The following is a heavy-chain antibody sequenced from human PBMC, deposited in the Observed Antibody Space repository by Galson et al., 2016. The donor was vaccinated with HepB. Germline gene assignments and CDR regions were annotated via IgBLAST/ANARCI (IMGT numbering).Heavy chain of an antibody. CDR1: GYTFTTYN. CDR2: MNPNSGNT. Sequence: SVKVSCKASGYTFTTYNINWVRRATGQGLEWMGWMNPNSGNTGYAQKFQGRVTMTRDTSTSTAYMERSNLKSEDTAVYFCARHHDSRGYYYLWFHPWGQGTQVTVSS. CDR3: ARHHDSRGYYYLWFHP. D-gene: IGHD3-22*01. J-gene: IGHJ5*02. V-gene: IGHV1-8*01.